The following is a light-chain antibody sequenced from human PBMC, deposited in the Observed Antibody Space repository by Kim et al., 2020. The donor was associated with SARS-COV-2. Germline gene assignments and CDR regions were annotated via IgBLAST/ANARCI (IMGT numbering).Light chain of an antibody. CDR3: QQYKNWPWT. Sequence: DIVMTQSPATLSVSPGERATLSCRASQGVSSNLAWYQQRPGQAPRLLIYGASTRTTGIPARFSGSGSGTECTLTISSLQSEDFAVYYCQQYKNWPWTGGQGNKVDLK. CDR2: GAS. V-gene: IGKV3-15*01. J-gene: IGKJ1*01. CDR1: QGVSSN.